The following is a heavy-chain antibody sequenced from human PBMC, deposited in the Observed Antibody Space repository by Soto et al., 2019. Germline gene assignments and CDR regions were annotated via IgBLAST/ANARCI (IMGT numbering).Heavy chain of an antibody. CDR3: ARQLPYGGNSYYGMDV. J-gene: IGHJ6*02. CDR1: GGTFSSYA. CDR2: IIPIFGTA. V-gene: IGHV1-69*13. D-gene: IGHD2-15*01. Sequence: SVKVSCKASGGTFSSYAISWVRQAPGQGLEWMGGIIPIFGTADYAQKFQGRVTITADESTSTAYMELSSLRSEDTAIYYCARQLPYGGNSYYGMDVWGQGTTVTVSS.